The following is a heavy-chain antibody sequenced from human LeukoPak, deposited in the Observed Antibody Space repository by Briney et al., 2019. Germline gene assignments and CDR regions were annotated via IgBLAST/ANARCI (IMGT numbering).Heavy chain of an antibody. V-gene: IGHV4-59*08. CDR1: GGSISSYY. D-gene: IGHD6-13*01. J-gene: IGHJ4*02. Sequence: SETLSLTCTVSGGSISSYYWSWIRQPPGKGLEWIGYIYYSGSTNYNPSLKSRVTISVDTSKNQFSLKLSSVTAADTALYYCARLEAPYSSPLRPHWGQGTLVTVSS. CDR3: ARLEAPYSSPLRPH. CDR2: IYYSGST.